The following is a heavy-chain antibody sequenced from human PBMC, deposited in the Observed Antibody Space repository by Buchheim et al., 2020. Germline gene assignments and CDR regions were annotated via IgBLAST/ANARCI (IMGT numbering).Heavy chain of an antibody. CDR2: IYNSGST. V-gene: IGHV4-61*01. CDR1: GGSVSSGSYY. CDR3: ARDGCNGDSCYSHWFDP. D-gene: IGHD2-15*01. J-gene: IGHJ5*02. Sequence: QVQLQESGPGLVKPSETLSLTCTVSGGSVSSGSYYWSWIRQPPGKGLEWIGYIYNSGSTNYNPSLKSRVTISVDTSKNQFSLKLSSVTAADTAVYYCARDGCNGDSCYSHWFDPWGQGTL.